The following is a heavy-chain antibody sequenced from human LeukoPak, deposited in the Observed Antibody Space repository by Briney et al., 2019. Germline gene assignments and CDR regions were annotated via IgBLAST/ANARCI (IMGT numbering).Heavy chain of an antibody. Sequence: GGFLRLYCAVSGITLSNYGMSWVRQAPGQGLEWVAGISDSGGRTNYADSVKGRFTISRDNPKNTLYLQMNSLRAEDTAVYFCAKRGVVIRVILVGFHKEAYYFDSWGQGALVTVSS. CDR2: ISDSGGRT. J-gene: IGHJ4*02. V-gene: IGHV3-23*01. CDR1: GITLSNYG. D-gene: IGHD3-22*01. CDR3: AKRGVVIRVILVGFHKEAYYFDS.